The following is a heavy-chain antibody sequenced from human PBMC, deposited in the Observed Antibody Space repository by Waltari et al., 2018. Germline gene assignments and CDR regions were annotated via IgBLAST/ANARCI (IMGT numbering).Heavy chain of an antibody. J-gene: IGHJ4*02. CDR2: IIPIFGTA. V-gene: IGHV1-69*14. CDR1: GGTFSSYA. D-gene: IGHD3-16*01. CDR3: ARDWGIGDAYYFDY. Sequence: QVQLVQSGAEVKKPGSSVMVSCKASGGTFSSYAISWVRQAPGQGLEWMGGIIPIFGTANYAQKFQGRVTITADKSTSTAYMELSSLRSEDTAVYYCARDWGIGDAYYFDYWGQGTLVTVSS.